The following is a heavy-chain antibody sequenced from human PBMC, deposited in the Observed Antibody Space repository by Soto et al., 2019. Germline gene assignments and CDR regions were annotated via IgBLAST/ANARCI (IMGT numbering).Heavy chain of an antibody. Sequence: PGESLKISCAASGFTFSTYSMSWVRQAPGKGLEWVSVISGSGSPTYYSDSVKGRFTISRDNSKNMLYLQMNSLRAEDTAVYSCARDPRRFDLWGQGTLVTVSS. CDR3: ARDPRRFDL. J-gene: IGHJ5*02. CDR2: ISGSGSPT. V-gene: IGHV3-23*01. CDR1: GFTFSTYS.